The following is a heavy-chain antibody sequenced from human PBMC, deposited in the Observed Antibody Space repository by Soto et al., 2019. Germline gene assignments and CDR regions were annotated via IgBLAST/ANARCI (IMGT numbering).Heavy chain of an antibody. J-gene: IGHJ5*02. V-gene: IGHV1-69*01. D-gene: IGHD6-13*01. CDR1: GGTFSSYA. CDR3: ARAPLIAAAVLNWFDP. Sequence: QAQLVQSGAEVKKPGSSVKVSCKASGGTFSSYAISWVRQAPGQGLEWMGGIIAIFGTANYAQKFQGRVTITADESTSTAYMELSSLRSEDTAVYYCARAPLIAAAVLNWFDPWGQGTLVTVSS. CDR2: IIAIFGTA.